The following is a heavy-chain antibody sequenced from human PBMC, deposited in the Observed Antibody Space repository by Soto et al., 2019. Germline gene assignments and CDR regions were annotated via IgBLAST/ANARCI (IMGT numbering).Heavy chain of an antibody. CDR3: ARDRGELRSSDAFDI. V-gene: IGHV1-3*01. CDR1: GYTFTSYA. D-gene: IGHD1-26*01. CDR2: INAGNGNT. J-gene: IGHJ3*02. Sequence: QVQLVQSGAEVKKPGASVKVSWKASGYTFTSYAMHWVRQAPGQRLEWMGWINAGNGNTKYSQKFQGRVTITRDTSASTAYMELSSLRSEDTAVYYCARDRGELRSSDAFDIWGQGTMVTVSS.